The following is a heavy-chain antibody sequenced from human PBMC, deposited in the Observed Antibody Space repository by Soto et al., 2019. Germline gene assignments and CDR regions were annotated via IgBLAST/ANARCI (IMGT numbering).Heavy chain of an antibody. D-gene: IGHD4-17*01. CDR3: ANGDSSGPFDT. CDR2: IYNSGST. Sequence: QVQLQESGPGLVRPSETLSLTCTGSGGSISSYYWSWIRQPPGKGLEWIGYIYNSGSTNYNPSLKSRVTISVDTSTNQFALKLSPVTAAATAVYYCANGDSSGPFDTWGQGALATVSS. V-gene: IGHV4-59*01. J-gene: IGHJ4*02. CDR1: GGSISSYY.